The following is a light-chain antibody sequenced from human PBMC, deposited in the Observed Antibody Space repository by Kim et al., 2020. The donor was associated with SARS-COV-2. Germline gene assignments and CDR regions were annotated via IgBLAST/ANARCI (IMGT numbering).Light chain of an antibody. J-gene: IGLJ1*01. CDR2: RDN. CDR3: HAWDSSIYV. V-gene: IGLV3-1*01. Sequence: SVCAGQTACSTSSGDILGDKYAFWYQEKPGRSPVVVIFRDNRRPSGFPGRFSGTNSRNTASLTISGKLAMDEADYYCHAWDSSIYVFGAGTKVTVL. CDR1: ILGDKY.